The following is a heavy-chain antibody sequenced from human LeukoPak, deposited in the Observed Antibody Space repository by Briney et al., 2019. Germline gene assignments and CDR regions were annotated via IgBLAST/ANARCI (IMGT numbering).Heavy chain of an antibody. V-gene: IGHV3-21*01. CDR3: ARDRDILRSGWFDP. CDR1: GFAFGAHA. J-gene: IGHJ5*02. D-gene: IGHD3-9*01. CDR2: ISSSSGYI. Sequence: PGESLRFSCAASGFAFGAHAMNWVRQAPGKRLEWVSSISSSSGYIYYADSVKGRFTISRDNAKNSLYLQMNSLRAEDTAVYYCARDRDILRSGWFDPWGQGTLVTVSS.